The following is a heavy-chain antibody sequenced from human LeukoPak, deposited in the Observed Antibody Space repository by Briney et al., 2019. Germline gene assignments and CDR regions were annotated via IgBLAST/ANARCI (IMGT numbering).Heavy chain of an antibody. CDR2: INAGNGNT. V-gene: IGHV1-3*01. Sequence: ASVKVSCKASGYTFTSYAMHWVRQAPGQRLEWMGWINAGNGNTKYSQKFHGRVTITRDTSASTAYMGLSSLRSEDTAVYYCARDPYYYDSSGYYFRYYYYYGMDVWGQGTTVTVSS. J-gene: IGHJ6*02. CDR1: GYTFTSYA. CDR3: ARDPYYYDSSGYYFRYYYYYGMDV. D-gene: IGHD3-22*01.